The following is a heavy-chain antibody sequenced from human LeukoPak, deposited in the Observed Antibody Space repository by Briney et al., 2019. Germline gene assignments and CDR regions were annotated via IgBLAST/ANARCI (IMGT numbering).Heavy chain of an antibody. Sequence: PSETLSLTCAVSGGSISSSNWWSWVRQPPGKGLEWIGEIYHSGSTNYNPSLKSRVTLSVDKSKNQFSLKVNSVTAADTAVYYCARVRGFGADYYYYYMGVWGKGTTVTVSS. J-gene: IGHJ6*03. V-gene: IGHV4-4*02. CDR1: GGSISSSNW. CDR3: ARVRGFGADYYYYYMGV. CDR2: IYHSGST. D-gene: IGHD3-10*01.